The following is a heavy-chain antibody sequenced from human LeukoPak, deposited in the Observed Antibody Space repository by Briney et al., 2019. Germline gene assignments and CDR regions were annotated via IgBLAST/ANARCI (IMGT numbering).Heavy chain of an antibody. J-gene: IGHJ4*02. CDR2: IYYSGST. CDR3: ARLYYDSSGYGRGFDY. V-gene: IGHV4-39*01. Sequence: PSETLSLTCTVSGGSISSSSYYWGWIRQPPGKGLEWIGSIYYSGSTYYNPSLKSRVTISVDTSKNQFSLKLSSVTAADTAVYYCARLYYDSSGYGRGFDYWGQGTLVTVSS. D-gene: IGHD3-22*01. CDR1: GGSISSSSYY.